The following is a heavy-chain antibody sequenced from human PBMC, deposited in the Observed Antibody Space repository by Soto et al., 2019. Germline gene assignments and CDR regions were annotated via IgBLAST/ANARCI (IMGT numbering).Heavy chain of an antibody. CDR2: INAGNGNT. J-gene: IGHJ4*02. V-gene: IGHV1-3*01. CDR1: GYTFTTYA. D-gene: IGHD2-2*02. CDR3: ARGVGLYSHYDY. Sequence: QVQLVQSGAEVKKPGASVKVSCKASGYTFTTYAMHWVRQAPGQRLEWMGWINAGNGNTKYSQKCQGRVTITRDTSASTAYMDLSSLRSEDTAVYYCARGVGLYSHYDYWGQGTLVTVSS.